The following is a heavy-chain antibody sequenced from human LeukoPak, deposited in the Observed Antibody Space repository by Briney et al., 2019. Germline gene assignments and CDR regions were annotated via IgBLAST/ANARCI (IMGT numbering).Heavy chain of an antibody. CDR1: GFTFSSYA. CDR2: ISYDGSNK. CDR3: AREPYSSGWYFSYYFDY. J-gene: IGHJ4*02. D-gene: IGHD6-19*01. V-gene: IGHV3-30-3*01. Sequence: GGSLRLSCAASGFTFSSYAMHWVRQAPGKGLEWVAVISYDGSNKYYADSVKGRFTISRDNSKNTLYLQMNSLRAEDTAVYYCAREPYSSGWYFSYYFDYWGQGTLVTVSS.